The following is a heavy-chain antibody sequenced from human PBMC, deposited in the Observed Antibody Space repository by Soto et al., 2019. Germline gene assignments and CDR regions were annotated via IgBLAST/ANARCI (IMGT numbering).Heavy chain of an antibody. V-gene: IGHV3-48*03. CDR3: ARDFGHGYYLDY. D-gene: IGHD3-3*01. Sequence: PGGSLRLSCAASGFTLGGYEMNWVRQAPGKGLEWVAYISSSGRIIYYVDSVKGRFTISRDNAKNSVDLQMNSLRDEDTAVYFCARDFGHGYYLDYWGRGTLVTVSS. J-gene: IGHJ4*02. CDR2: ISSSGRII. CDR1: GFTLGGYE.